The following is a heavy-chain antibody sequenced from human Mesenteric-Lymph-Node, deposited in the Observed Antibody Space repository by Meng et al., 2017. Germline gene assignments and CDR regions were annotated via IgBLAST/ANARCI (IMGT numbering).Heavy chain of an antibody. CDR2: IYHSGST. CDR1: GYSISNGYY. D-gene: IGHD3-10*01. J-gene: IGHJ4*02. Sequence: GSLRLSCTVSGYSISNGYYWGWIRQPPGKGLEWIGSIYHSGSTYYNPSLKSRVTISVDTSKNQFSLKLSSVTAADTAVYYCGRITMVRGSGEIDYWGQGTLVTVSS. V-gene: IGHV4-38-2*02. CDR3: GRITMVRGSGEIDY.